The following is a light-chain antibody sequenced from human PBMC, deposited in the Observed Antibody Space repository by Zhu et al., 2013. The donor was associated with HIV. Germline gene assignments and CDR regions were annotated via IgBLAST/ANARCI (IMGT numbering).Light chain of an antibody. CDR2: GAS. CDR1: QTIPNRY. J-gene: IGKJ4*01. V-gene: IGKV3-20*01. CDR3: QQYVRSLPLT. Sequence: EIVLTQSPGTLSLSPGERATLSCRASQTIPNRYLAWYQQRPGQAPRLLLYGASNRATGIPEKFSGSGSGTDFSLAINRLEPEDFAVYYCQQYVRSLPLTFGGGTRVEIK.